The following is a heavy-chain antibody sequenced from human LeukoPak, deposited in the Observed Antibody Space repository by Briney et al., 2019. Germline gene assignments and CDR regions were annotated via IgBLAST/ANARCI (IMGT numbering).Heavy chain of an antibody. D-gene: IGHD3-10*01. V-gene: IGHV1-2*04. CDR3: ARASRITMVRGGEKNYYYYYGMDV. Sequence: ASVKVSCKASGYTFTGYYMHWVRQAPGQGLEWMGWINPNSGGTNYAQKFQGWVTMTRDTSISTAYMELSRLRSDDTAVYYCARASRITMVRGGEKNYYYYYGMDVWGQGTTVTVSS. CDR2: INPNSGGT. J-gene: IGHJ6*02. CDR1: GYTFTGYY.